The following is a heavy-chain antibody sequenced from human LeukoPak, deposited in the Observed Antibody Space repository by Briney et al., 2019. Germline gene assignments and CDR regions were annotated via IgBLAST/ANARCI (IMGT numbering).Heavy chain of an antibody. Sequence: GGSLRLSCAASGFTFSSYAMHWVRQAPGKGLEWVAVISYDGSNKYYADSVKGRFTISRDNSKNTLYLQMNSLRAEDTAVYYCARYQQWLVRGIDYWGQGTLVTVSS. V-gene: IGHV3-30*04. J-gene: IGHJ4*02. CDR3: ARYQQWLVRGIDY. D-gene: IGHD6-19*01. CDR2: ISYDGSNK. CDR1: GFTFSSYA.